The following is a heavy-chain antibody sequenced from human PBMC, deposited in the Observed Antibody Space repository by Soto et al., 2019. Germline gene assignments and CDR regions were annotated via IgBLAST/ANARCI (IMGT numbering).Heavy chain of an antibody. V-gene: IGHV3-11*05. J-gene: IGHJ4*02. CDR1: GFTFSDYY. Sequence: QVQLVESGGGLVKPGGSLRLSCAVSGFTFSDYYMTWIRQAPGTGLEWVSYISNSTSHTNYADSVKGRFTISRDNAKNSRFLQMNSLRAEDTAVYYCARGRGAAADYFDFWGQGTLVTVSS. D-gene: IGHD6-13*01. CDR2: ISNSTSHT. CDR3: ARGRGAAADYFDF.